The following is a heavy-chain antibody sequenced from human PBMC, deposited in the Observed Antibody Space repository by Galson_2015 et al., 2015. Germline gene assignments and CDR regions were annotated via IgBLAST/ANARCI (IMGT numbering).Heavy chain of an antibody. CDR3: ARTFDIGGPYPNFDN. V-gene: IGHV2-5*02. J-gene: IGHJ4*02. D-gene: IGHD2-15*01. CDR2: IYWDDDQ. CDR1: GFSLSTSGVG. Sequence: PALVKPTQTLTLTCTFSGFSLSTSGVGVGWIRQPPGKALEWLALIYWDDDQRYSPSLQSRLTITKDTSKNQVVLTVTNMDPVDTATYYCARTFDIGGPYPNFDNWGQGTLVTVSS.